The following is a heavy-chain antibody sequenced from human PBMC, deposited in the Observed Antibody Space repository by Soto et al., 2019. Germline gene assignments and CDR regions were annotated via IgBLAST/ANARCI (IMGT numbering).Heavy chain of an antibody. CDR1: GFTFSSYA. CDR3: AKVSASGSGTYTKRNFYYHYYGMDV. J-gene: IGHJ6*02. CDR2: INGGGSST. Sequence: DVQLLESGGGLAQPGGSLSLSCAASGFTFSSYAMHWVRQAPGKGLEWVSTINGGGSSTYYADSVKGRFTISRGNSKNTLYLQMNSLRADDTAVYYCAKVSASGSGTYTKRNFYYHYYGMDVWGQGTTVTVSS. D-gene: IGHD3-10*01. V-gene: IGHV3-23*01.